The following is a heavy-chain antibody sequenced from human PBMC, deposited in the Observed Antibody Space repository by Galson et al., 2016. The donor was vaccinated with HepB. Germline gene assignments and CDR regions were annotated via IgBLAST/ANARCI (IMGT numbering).Heavy chain of an antibody. V-gene: IGHV4-31*01. CDR3: ARAARSGYSVFDY. CDR2: IDYSGST. J-gene: IGHJ4*02. Sequence: LSLTCTVSGGSISSIHYYWSWIRQHPGEGLGWIGHIDYSGSTYYNPSLKSEVTISRDTSKSQFFLKLSSVTAADTAVYYCARAARSGYSVFDYWGQGTLVTVSS. D-gene: IGHD3-22*01. CDR1: GGSISSIHYY.